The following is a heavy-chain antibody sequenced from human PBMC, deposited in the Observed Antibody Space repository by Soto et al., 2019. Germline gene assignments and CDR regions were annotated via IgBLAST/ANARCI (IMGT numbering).Heavy chain of an antibody. CDR2: INWNSGSI. Sequence: EVQLVESGGGLVQPGRSLRLSCAASGFTFDDYAMHWVRQVPGKGLEWVSGINWNSGSIGYADSVKGRFAISRDNAKNSLHLQMNSLRAEDTAVYYCARTRSAWSDFHYYSLDVWGQGTTVTVSS. J-gene: IGHJ6*02. D-gene: IGHD1-26*01. CDR3: ARTRSAWSDFHYYSLDV. V-gene: IGHV3-9*01. CDR1: GFTFDDYA.